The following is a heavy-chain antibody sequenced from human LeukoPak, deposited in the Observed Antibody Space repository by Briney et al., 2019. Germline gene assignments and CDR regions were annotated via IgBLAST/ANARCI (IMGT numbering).Heavy chain of an antibody. CDR1: GGSFSGYY. J-gene: IGHJ6*03. CDR3: ARKLYYYYYYTDV. CDR2: INHSGST. V-gene: IGHV4-34*01. Sequence: PSETLSLTCAVYGGSFSGYYWSWIRQPPGKGLEWIGEINHSGSTNYNPSLKSRVTISVDTSKNQFSLKLSSVTAADTAVYYCARKLYYYYYYTDVWGKGTTVTVSS.